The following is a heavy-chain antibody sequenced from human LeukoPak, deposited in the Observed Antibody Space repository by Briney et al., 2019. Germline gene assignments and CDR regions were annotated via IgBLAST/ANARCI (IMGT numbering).Heavy chain of an antibody. CDR2: INPNSGGT. D-gene: IGHD5-24*01. CDR1: GYTFTGYY. CDR3: ARGGDGYNFWYFDY. Sequence: GASAKVSCKASGYTFTGYYMHWVRQAPGQGLEWMGWINPNSGGTNYAQKFQGRVTMTRDTSISTAYMELSRLRSDDTAVYYCARGGDGYNFWYFDYWGQGTLVTVSS. J-gene: IGHJ4*02. V-gene: IGHV1-2*02.